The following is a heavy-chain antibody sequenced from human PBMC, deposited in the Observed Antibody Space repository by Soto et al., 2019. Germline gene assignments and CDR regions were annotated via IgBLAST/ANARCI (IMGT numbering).Heavy chain of an antibody. CDR1: GDSVSSNSAA. J-gene: IGHJ6*02. Sequence: SQTLSLTCAISGDSVSSNSAAWNWIRPSPSRGLEWLGRTYYRSKWYNDYAVSVKSRITINPDTSKNQFSLQLNSVTPEDTAVYYCARAIRVNYYGMDVWGQGTTVTVSS. CDR3: ARAIRVNYYGMDV. D-gene: IGHD3-22*01. V-gene: IGHV6-1*01. CDR2: TYYRSKWYN.